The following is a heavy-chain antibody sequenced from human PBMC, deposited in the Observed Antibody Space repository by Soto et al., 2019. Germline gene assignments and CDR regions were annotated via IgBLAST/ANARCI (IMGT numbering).Heavy chain of an antibody. CDR2: ISYDGSNK. J-gene: IGHJ4*02. D-gene: IGHD2-8*01. CDR3: ARDSRFTPYCTNGVCPFDWYYFDY. CDR1: GFTFSSYA. Sequence: QVQLVESGGGVVQPGRSLRLSCAASGFTFSSYAMHWVRQAPGKGLEWVAVISYDGSNKYYADSVKGRFTISRDNSKNTLYLQMNSLRAEDTAVYYCARDSRFTPYCTNGVCPFDWYYFDYWGQGTLVTVSS. V-gene: IGHV3-30-3*01.